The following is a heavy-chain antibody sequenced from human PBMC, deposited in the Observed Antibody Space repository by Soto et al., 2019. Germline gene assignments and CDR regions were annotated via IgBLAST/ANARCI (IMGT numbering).Heavy chain of an antibody. CDR3: ARAGINNYNEYYFDS. D-gene: IGHD4-4*01. V-gene: IGHV3-21*01. J-gene: IGHJ4*02. CDR1: GFTFSSYS. CDR2: ISGSGNYT. Sequence: PGGSLRLSCAASGFTFSSYSMNWVRQAPGKGLEWVSSISGSGNYTHYADFLRGRFTISRDNAKTSLYLQMNSLRAEDTAVYYCARAGINNYNEYYFDSWGQGTVVTVSS.